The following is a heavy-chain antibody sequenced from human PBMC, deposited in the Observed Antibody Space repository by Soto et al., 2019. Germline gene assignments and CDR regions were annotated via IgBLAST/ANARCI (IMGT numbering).Heavy chain of an antibody. CDR3: ARLPTMALSDYYYGMDV. V-gene: IGHV5-10-1*01. CDR1: GSSFTTYW. J-gene: IGHJ6*02. D-gene: IGHD3-10*01. CDR2: IDPSGFYT. Sequence: GESLNISFKAFGSSFTTYWLNWVRQMPGKSLEWMGRIDPSGFYTNYSPSIQGHGTLSADMSTSTAYLQWSSLKASDSAMYYCARLPTMALSDYYYGMDVWGLGSTVTVSS.